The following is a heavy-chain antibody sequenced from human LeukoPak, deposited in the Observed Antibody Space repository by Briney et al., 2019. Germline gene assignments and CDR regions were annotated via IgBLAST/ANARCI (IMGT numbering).Heavy chain of an antibody. CDR2: ISAYNSNT. CDR1: GYTFTSYG. CDR3: ARGGYYYDSSDPADAFDI. V-gene: IGHV1-18*01. J-gene: IGHJ3*02. D-gene: IGHD3-22*01. Sequence: GASVKVSCTASGYTFTSYGINWVRQAPGQGLEWMGWISAYNSNTHYAQKLQGRVTMTTDTSTSTAYMEVRSLRSDDTAVYYCARGGYYYDSSDPADAFDIWGQGTMVTVSS.